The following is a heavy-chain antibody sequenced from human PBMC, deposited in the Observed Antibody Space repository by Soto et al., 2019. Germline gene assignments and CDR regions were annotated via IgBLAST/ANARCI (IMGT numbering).Heavy chain of an antibody. CDR3: ARVLSDCSSTSCPTGAFDI. D-gene: IGHD2-2*01. CDR1: GFTFSSYA. Sequence: GGSLRLSCAASGFTFSSYAMHWVRQAPGKGLEWVAVISYDGSNKYYADSVKGRFTISRDNSKNTLYLQMNSLRAEDTAVYYCARVLSDCSSTSCPTGAFDIWGQGTMVTVSS. J-gene: IGHJ3*02. V-gene: IGHV3-30-3*01. CDR2: ISYDGSNK.